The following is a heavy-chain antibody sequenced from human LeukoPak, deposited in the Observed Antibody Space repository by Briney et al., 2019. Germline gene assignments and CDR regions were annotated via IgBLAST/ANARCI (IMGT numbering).Heavy chain of an antibody. D-gene: IGHD3-9*01. CDR2: IRSKAYGGTT. J-gene: IGHJ6*03. Sequence: GGSLRLSCTASGFTFGDYAMSWVRQAPGKGLEWVGFIRSKAYGGTTEYAASVKGRFTISRDDSKSIAYLQMNSLKTEDTAVYYCTRVHYDILTGYYKHYYYYMDVWAKGPRSPSP. CDR1: GFTFGDYA. CDR3: TRVHYDILTGYYKHYYYYMDV. V-gene: IGHV3-49*04.